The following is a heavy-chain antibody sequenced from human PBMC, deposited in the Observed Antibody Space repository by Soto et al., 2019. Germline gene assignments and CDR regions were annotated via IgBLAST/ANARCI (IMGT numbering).Heavy chain of an antibody. Sequence: SEKLSLTYTVSCDSIRTYFWSWIRQPPGKGLEWIGYVFNSGSTNSNPSLTSRVTILLDTSRNQISLRLSSVTAADTAVYYCARARSGYNIDALDIWGQGTMVT. V-gene: IGHV4-59*01. CDR1: CDSIRTYF. D-gene: IGHD5-12*01. CDR2: VFNSGST. J-gene: IGHJ3*02. CDR3: ARARSGYNIDALDI.